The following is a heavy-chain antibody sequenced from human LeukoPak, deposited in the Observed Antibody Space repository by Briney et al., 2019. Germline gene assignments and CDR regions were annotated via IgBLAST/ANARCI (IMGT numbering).Heavy chain of an antibody. CDR2: IIPIFSTT. J-gene: IGHJ4*02. V-gene: IGHV1-69*06. CDR1: GGSFNTHG. Sequence: SVKVSCKASGGSFNTHGISWVRQAPGQGVEWMGRIIPIFSTTTYAQKFQGRVTITADKSTSTAYMEVSSLRSEDTAVYYCARARNYCESTTCYNHFDDWGQGTLVTVSS. D-gene: IGHD2-2*02. CDR3: ARARNYCESTTCYNHFDD.